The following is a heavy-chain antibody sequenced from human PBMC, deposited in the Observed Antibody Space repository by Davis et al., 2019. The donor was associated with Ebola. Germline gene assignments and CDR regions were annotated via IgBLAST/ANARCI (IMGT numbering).Heavy chain of an antibody. V-gene: IGHV4-39*01. J-gene: IGHJ3*02. CDR1: GGSISSSSYY. CDR3: ARHEWNTVTPVYYDRVDSVAFDI. Sequence: SETLSLTCTVSGGSISSSSYYWGWIRQPPGKGLEWIGSFYYSGSTYYNPSLKSRVTISVDTSKNQFSLKLSSVTAADTAVYYCARHEWNTVTPVYYDRVDSVAFDIWGQGTMVTVSS. D-gene: IGHD3-22*01. CDR2: FYYSGST.